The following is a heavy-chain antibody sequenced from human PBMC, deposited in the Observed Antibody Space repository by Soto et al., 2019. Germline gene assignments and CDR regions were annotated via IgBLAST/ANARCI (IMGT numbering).Heavy chain of an antibody. CDR2: INPNSGGT. Sequence: ASVKVSCKASGYTFTGYYMHWVRQAPGQGLEWMGWINPNSGGTNYAQKFQGRVTMTRDTSISTAYMELSRLRSDDTAVYYCASHWVSTNYYYYVMDVCGQGTTVTVSS. D-gene: IGHD3-22*01. CDR1: GYTFTGYY. J-gene: IGHJ6*02. V-gene: IGHV1-2*02. CDR3: ASHWVSTNYYYYVMDV.